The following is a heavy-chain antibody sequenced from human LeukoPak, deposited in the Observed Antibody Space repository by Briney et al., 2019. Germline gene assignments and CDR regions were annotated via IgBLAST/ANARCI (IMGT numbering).Heavy chain of an antibody. D-gene: IGHD4-17*01. CDR1: GFTFDDHG. CDR2: ISWSSGII. CDR3: AREKGRHGDSDY. Sequence: GGSLRLSCAASGFTFDDHGMHWVRQAPGKGLEWVSGISWSSGIIGYADSVKGRFTISRDNAKNSLYLQMNSLRAEDTAVYYCAREKGRHGDSDYWGQGTLVTVSS. V-gene: IGHV3-9*01. J-gene: IGHJ4*02.